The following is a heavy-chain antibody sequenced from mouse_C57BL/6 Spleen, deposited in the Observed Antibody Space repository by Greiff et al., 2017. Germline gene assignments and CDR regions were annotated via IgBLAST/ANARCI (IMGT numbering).Heavy chain of an antibody. CDR2: ISDGGSYT. J-gene: IGHJ1*03. CDR3: ARERLREVDWYFEV. Sequence: EVQRVESGGGLVKPGGSLKLSCAASGFTFSSYAMSWVRQTPEKRLEWVATISDGGSYTSSPDTVKGRFTISRDNAKNNLYLQMSHLKSEDTAMYYCARERLREVDWYFEVWGTGTTVTVSS. V-gene: IGHV5-4*01. D-gene: IGHD2-4*01. CDR1: GFTFSSYA.